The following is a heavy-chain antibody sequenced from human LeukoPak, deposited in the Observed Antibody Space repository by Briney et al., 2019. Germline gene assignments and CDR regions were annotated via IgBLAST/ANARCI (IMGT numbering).Heavy chain of an antibody. CDR2: IKSKTDGGTT. Sequence: SGGSLRLSCAASGFTFSNAWMSWVRQAPGKGLEWVGRIKSKTDGGTTDYAAPVKGRFTISRDDSKNTLYLQVNSLKTEDTAVYYCTTDGGYDSYYYYMDVWGKGTTVTISS. J-gene: IGHJ6*03. D-gene: IGHD5-12*01. V-gene: IGHV3-15*01. CDR3: TTDGGYDSYYYYMDV. CDR1: GFTFSNAW.